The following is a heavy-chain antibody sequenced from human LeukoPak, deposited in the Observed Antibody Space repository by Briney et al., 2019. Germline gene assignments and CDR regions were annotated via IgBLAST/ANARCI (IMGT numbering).Heavy chain of an antibody. J-gene: IGHJ4*02. V-gene: IGHV3-23*01. CDR1: GFTFSSDA. D-gene: IGHD2-8*01. CDR2: ISGSGDST. CDR3: AKDERSGNGPRAYCDY. Sequence: GGSLRLSCAAASGFTFSSDAMVWVRQAPGKGLEWVSAISGSGDSTYYADSVKGRFTISRDDSKNTQYMQMNSLRAEDTAVYYCAKDERSGNGPRAYCDYWGQGTLVTVSS.